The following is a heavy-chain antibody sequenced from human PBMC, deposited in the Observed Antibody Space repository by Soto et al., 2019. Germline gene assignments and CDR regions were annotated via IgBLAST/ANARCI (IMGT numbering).Heavy chain of an antibody. V-gene: IGHV5-51*01. CDR2: IYPGDSDT. Sequence: PGESLKISCEGSGYRFTSYWIGWVRQMPGKGLEWMGIIYPGDSDTRYSPSFQGQVTISADKSISTAYLQWSSLKASDTAMYYCMGIAAAGPDAFDIWGQGTMVTVSS. D-gene: IGHD6-13*01. CDR1: GYRFTSYW. J-gene: IGHJ3*02. CDR3: MGIAAAGPDAFDI.